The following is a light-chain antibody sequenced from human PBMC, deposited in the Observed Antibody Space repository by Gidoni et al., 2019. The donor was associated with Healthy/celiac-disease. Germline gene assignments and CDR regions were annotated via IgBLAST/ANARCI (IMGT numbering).Light chain of an antibody. V-gene: IGKV3-20*01. Sequence: EIVLTKSPGTLSLSPGERATLSCRASQSVSSSYLTWYQQNPGRAPRLLIYGASSRATGIPDRFSGSGSGTDFTLTISRLEPEDFAVYYCQQYGSSPRTFGQGTKVEIK. CDR3: QQYGSSPRT. J-gene: IGKJ1*01. CDR1: QSVSSSY. CDR2: GAS.